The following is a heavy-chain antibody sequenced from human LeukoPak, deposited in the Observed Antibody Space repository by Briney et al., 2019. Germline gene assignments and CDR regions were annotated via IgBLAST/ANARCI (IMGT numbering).Heavy chain of an antibody. CDR3: ARRGCSSTSCPIYWYFDL. D-gene: IGHD2-2*01. V-gene: IGHV1-69*05. J-gene: IGHJ2*01. CDR2: IIPIFGTA. Sequence: SVKVSCKASGYTFTGYYMHWVRQAPGQGLEWMGGIIPIFGTANYAQKFQGRVTITTDESTSTAYMELSSLRSEDTAVYYCARRGCSSTSCPIYWYFDLWGRGTLVTVSS. CDR1: GYTFTGYY.